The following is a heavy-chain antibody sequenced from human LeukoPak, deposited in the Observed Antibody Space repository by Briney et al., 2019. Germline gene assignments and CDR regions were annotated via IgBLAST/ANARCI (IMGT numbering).Heavy chain of an antibody. CDR3: AKARLGFGELLSFFDY. CDR1: GFTFSSYE. CDR2: ISSSGSTI. V-gene: IGHV3-48*03. J-gene: IGHJ4*02. D-gene: IGHD3-10*01. Sequence: GGSLRLSCAASGFTFSSYEMNWVRQAPGKGLEWVSYISSSGSTIYYADSVKGRFTISRDNAKNSLYLQMSSLRAEDTAVYYCAKARLGFGELLSFFDYWGQGTLVTVSS.